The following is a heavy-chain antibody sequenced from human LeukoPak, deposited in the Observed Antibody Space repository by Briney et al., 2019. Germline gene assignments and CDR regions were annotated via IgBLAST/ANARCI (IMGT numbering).Heavy chain of an antibody. Sequence: GASVKVSCKASGYTFTSYYMHWARQAPGQGLEWMGIIDPSGGSTSYAQKFQGRVTMTRDTSTSTVYMELSSLRSEDTAVYYCAREGGDHIVVVTAIPGDEDAFDIWGQGTMVTVSS. D-gene: IGHD2-21*02. V-gene: IGHV1-46*01. CDR1: GYTFTSYY. CDR3: AREGGDHIVVVTAIPGDEDAFDI. J-gene: IGHJ3*02. CDR2: IDPSGGST.